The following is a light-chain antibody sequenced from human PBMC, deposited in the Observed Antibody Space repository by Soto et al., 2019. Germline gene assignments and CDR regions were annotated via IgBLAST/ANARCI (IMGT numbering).Light chain of an antibody. CDR2: GAS. CDR3: QQYGSSPPYT. CDR1: QSVSSSY. V-gene: IGKV3-20*01. J-gene: IGKJ2*01. Sequence: EVVLTQSPGTLSLSPGERATLSCTASQSVSSSYLAWYQQKPGQAPRLLIYGASSRATGISDSFSGSGSGTDFTLNISRREPEDFAVYYCQQYGSSPPYTFGQGTKLEIK.